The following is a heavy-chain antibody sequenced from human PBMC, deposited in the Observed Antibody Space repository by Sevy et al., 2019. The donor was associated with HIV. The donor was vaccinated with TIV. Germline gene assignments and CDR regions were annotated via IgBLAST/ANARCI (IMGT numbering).Heavy chain of an antibody. V-gene: IGHV3-30*18. D-gene: IGHD5-12*01. CDR3: AKDVSDGYNYFLDF. J-gene: IGHJ4*02. Sequence: GGSLRLSCAASGSTFRSYGMHWVRQAPGKGLEWVAVISNDGGNQYYADSVKGRFTISRDNSKNTVYLQMNSLRAEDTAVYYCAKDVSDGYNYFLDFWGQGALVTVSS. CDR2: ISNDGGNQ. CDR1: GSTFRSYG.